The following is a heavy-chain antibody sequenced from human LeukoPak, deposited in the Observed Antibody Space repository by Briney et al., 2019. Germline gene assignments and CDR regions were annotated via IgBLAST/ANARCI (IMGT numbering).Heavy chain of an antibody. D-gene: IGHD6-13*01. V-gene: IGHV3-23*01. CDR1: GFTFSSYS. J-gene: IGHJ4*02. Sequence: PGGSLRLSCAASGFTFSSYSMNWVRQAPGKGLEGVSGLSGSDGSTYYADCVKGRFTLSRDNSKNTLDLQMNSLRAEDTAVYYCAKTWRGSSWSFDYWGQGTLVTVSS. CDR3: AKTWRGSSWSFDY. CDR2: LSGSDGST.